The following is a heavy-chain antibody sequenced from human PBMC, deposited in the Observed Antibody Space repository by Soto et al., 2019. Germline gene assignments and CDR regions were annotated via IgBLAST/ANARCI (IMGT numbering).Heavy chain of an antibody. D-gene: IGHD6-13*01. J-gene: IGHJ4*02. CDR1: GYTLTELS. V-gene: IGHV1-24*01. CDR2: FDPEDGET. Sequence: ASVKVSCKVSGYTLTELSMHWVRQAPGKGLEWVGGFDPEDGETIYAQKFQGRVTMTEDTSTDTAYMELSSLRSEDTAVYYCATGAAAAGTLYFDYWGQGTLVTVSS. CDR3: ATGAAAAGTLYFDY.